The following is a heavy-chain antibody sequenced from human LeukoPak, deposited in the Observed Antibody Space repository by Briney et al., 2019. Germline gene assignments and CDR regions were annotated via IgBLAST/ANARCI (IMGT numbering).Heavy chain of an antibody. D-gene: IGHD3-10*01. CDR2: TYYRSKWYN. CDR1: GDSVSSNSAA. V-gene: IGHV6-1*01. J-gene: IGHJ4*02. Sequence: SQTLSLTCALSGDSVSSNSAAWNWIRQSPSRGPEWLGRTYYRSKWYNDYAVSVKSRITINPDTSKNQFSLQLNSVTPEDTAVYYCARDMDLYGSGGIIDYWGQGTLVTVSS. CDR3: ARDMDLYGSGGIIDY.